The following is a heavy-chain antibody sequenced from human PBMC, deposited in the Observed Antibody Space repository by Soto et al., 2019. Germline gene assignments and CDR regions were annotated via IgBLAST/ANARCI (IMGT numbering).Heavy chain of an antibody. D-gene: IGHD3-22*01. J-gene: IGHJ4*02. CDR2: ISFDGSKK. CDR3: ARGVFYYYGSSGYSPDY. V-gene: IGHV3-30-3*01. CDR1: GGSISSSN. Sequence: QVQLQESGPGLVKPSGTLSLTCAVSGGSISSSNWWSWVRQPPGKGLEWVALISFDGSKKNYADSVKGRFTISRDNSKNMMYLQMNSLRPEDTAVYYCARGVFYYYGSSGYSPDYWGQGTLVTVSS.